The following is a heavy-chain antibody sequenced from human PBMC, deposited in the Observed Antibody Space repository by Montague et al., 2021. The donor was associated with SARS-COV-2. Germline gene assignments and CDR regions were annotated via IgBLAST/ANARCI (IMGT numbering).Heavy chain of an antibody. CDR1: GGSFSGYY. CDR3: ARLLAATGHFDF. D-gene: IGHD6-13*01. J-gene: IGHJ4*02. CDR2: MSYSGSS. Sequence: SETLSLTCAVYGGSFSGYYWGWIRQPPGKGLEWVGSMSYSGSSYYNPSLRRRLTISVDTSKNQFSLRLSSVTAADTAVYCCARLLAATGHFDFWGQGTLVTVSS. V-gene: IGHV4-39*01.